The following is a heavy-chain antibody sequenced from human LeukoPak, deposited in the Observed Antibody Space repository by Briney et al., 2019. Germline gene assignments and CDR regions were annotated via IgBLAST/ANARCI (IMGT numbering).Heavy chain of an antibody. CDR2: VIPIFGTA. Sequence: ASVKVSCKASGGTFSSYAISWVRQAPGQGLEWMGGVIPIFGTANYAQKFQGRVTITTDESTSTAYMELSSLRSGDTAVYYGARGDFWSGYYTPGNHYYYYMDVWGKGTTVTVSS. D-gene: IGHD3-3*01. CDR3: ARGDFWSGYYTPGNHYYYYMDV. J-gene: IGHJ6*03. V-gene: IGHV1-69*05. CDR1: GGTFSSYA.